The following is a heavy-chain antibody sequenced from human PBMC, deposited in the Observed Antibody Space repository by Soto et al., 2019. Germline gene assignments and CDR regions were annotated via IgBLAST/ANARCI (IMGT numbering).Heavy chain of an antibody. CDR1: GFTFSSYA. CDR2: ISGGGGNT. J-gene: IGHJ4*02. D-gene: IGHD3-10*01. V-gene: IGHV3-23*01. CDR3: AKDVFLSTPKRLDY. Sequence: PGGSLRLSCAASGFTFSSYAMSWVRQAPGKGLEWVSAISGGGGNTYYPDSVKGRFTISRDNSKNTLFLQMNSLRAEDTAVYYCAKDVFLSTPKRLDYWGQGTLVTVSS.